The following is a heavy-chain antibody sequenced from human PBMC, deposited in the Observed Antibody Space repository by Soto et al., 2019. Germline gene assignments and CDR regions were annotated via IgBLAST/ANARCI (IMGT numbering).Heavy chain of an antibody. CDR2: IYWDDDK. J-gene: IGHJ4*02. CDR1: GFSLSTGGVG. D-gene: IGHD1-1*01. V-gene: IGHV2-5*02. CDR3: AHRVGLQGNWNGGYFDF. Sequence: QITLKESGPTRVRPTQTLTLTCTFSGFSLSTGGVGVGWIRQPPGKALERLALIYWDDDKRYSPSLRSRLTITKDPSGNQVVLTMTNRDPVDTAIYYCAHRVGLQGNWNGGYFDFWGQGALVTVSS.